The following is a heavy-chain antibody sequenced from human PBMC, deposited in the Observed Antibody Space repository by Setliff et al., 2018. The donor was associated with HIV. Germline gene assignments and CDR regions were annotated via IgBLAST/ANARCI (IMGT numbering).Heavy chain of an antibody. CDR2: IYYSGST. V-gene: IGHV4-59*01. CDR3: ARSGGPTFDP. J-gene: IGHJ5*02. CDR1: GGSISSYY. D-gene: IGHD3-16*01. Sequence: SETLSLTCTVSGGSISSYYWSWIRQPPGKGLEWIGYIYYSGSTNYNTSLKSRVTIAVDTSKNQFSLKLNSVTAADTAVYYCARSGGPTFDPWGQGTLVTVS.